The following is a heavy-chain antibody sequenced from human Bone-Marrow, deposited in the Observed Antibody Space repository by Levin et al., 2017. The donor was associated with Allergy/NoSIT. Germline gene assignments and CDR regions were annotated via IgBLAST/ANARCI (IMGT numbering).Heavy chain of an antibody. CDR2: ISSSSSTI. J-gene: IGHJ3*02. V-gene: IGHV3-48*01. Sequence: GGSLRLSCAASGFTFSSYSMNWVRQAPGKGLEWVSYISSSSSTIYYADSVKGRFTISRDNAKNSLYLQMNSLRAEDTAVYYCARLNWGLGDAFDIWGQGTMVTVSS. CDR3: ARLNWGLGDAFDI. CDR1: GFTFSSYS. D-gene: IGHD7-27*01.